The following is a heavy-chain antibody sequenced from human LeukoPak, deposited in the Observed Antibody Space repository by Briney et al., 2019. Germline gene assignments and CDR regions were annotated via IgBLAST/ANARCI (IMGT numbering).Heavy chain of an antibody. Sequence: ASVKVSCKASGGTFSSYAISWVRQAPGQGLEWMGWISAYNGNTNYAQKLQGRVTMTTDTSTSTAYMELRSLRSDDTAVYYCAREVRYAFDIWGQGTMVTVSS. CDR2: ISAYNGNT. CDR1: GGTFSSYA. V-gene: IGHV1-18*01. J-gene: IGHJ3*02. CDR3: AREVRYAFDI.